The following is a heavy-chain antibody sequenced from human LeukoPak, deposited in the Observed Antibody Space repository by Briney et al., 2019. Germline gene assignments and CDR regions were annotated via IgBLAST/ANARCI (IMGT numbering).Heavy chain of an antibody. CDR2: IYYSGST. D-gene: IGHD4-23*01. Sequence: PSETLSLTCTVSGDSISTYYWSWIRQPPGKGLEWIGYIYYSGSTNYNPSLKSRVTISLDTSKNQFSLKLSSVTAADTAVYYCARDGSWGYGGNAFLVWGQGTLVTVSS. V-gene: IGHV4-59*01. CDR3: ARDGSWGYGGNAFLV. J-gene: IGHJ4*02. CDR1: GDSISTYY.